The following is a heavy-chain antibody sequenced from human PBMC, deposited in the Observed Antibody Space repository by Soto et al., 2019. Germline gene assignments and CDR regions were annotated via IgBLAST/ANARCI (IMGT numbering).Heavy chain of an antibody. CDR2: SMHVFAAP. J-gene: IGHJ4*02. Sequence: QVQLMQSGAEVKKPGSSVKVSCKASGDIITTNVIRWVRQAPGQGLAWMGESMHVFAAPNNAQQFQGRLRITADTSTATVYRELSILTSEDTAVYFCATGARYCSGGSCYTDQCGQVTLVIVSS. CDR3: ATGARYCSGGSCYTDQ. D-gene: IGHD2-15*01. V-gene: IGHV1-69*06. CDR1: GDIITTNV.